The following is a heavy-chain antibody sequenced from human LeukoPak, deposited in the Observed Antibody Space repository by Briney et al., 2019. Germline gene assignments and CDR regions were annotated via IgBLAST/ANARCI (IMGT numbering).Heavy chain of an antibody. CDR3: ARDRSGKRVGYYGMDV. D-gene: IGHD6-19*01. CDR1: GGTFSSYA. CDR2: IIPILGIA. Sequence: SVKVSCKASGGTFSSYAISWVRQAPGQGLEWMGRIIPILGIANYAQKFQGRVTTTADKSTSTAYIELSSLRSEDTAVYYCARDRSGKRVGYYGMDVWGQGTTVTVSS. J-gene: IGHJ6*02. V-gene: IGHV1-69*04.